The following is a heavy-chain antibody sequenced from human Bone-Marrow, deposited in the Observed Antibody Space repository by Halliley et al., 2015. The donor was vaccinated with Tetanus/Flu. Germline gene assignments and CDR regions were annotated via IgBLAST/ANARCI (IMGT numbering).Heavy chain of an antibody. CDR3: ARRNFNNRGNSRAFEN. CDR1: GFTFSNNG. D-gene: IGHD1-7*01. J-gene: IGHJ4*02. V-gene: IGHV3-30-3*01. Sequence: SLRLSCAASGFTFSNNGLHWVRQAPGKGPEWVAFISYDGSNKYYADSVKGRFTISRDNSKNTLYLEMNSLRAEDTAVYYCARRNFNNRGNSRAFENWGQGTLVPFSS. CDR2: ISYDGSNK.